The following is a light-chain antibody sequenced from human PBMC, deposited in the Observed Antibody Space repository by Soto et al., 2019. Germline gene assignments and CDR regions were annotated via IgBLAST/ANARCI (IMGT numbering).Light chain of an antibody. CDR2: EVS. V-gene: IGLV2-8*01. J-gene: IGLJ1*01. Sequence: QSALTQPPSASGSPGQSVTIFCTGTSSDVGGYNYVSWYQQHPGKAPKLMIYEVSKRPSGVPDRFSGSKSGNTASLTVSGLQAEDEADYYCSSYAGSNGVFGTGTKVTVL. CDR1: SSDVGGYNY. CDR3: SSYAGSNGV.